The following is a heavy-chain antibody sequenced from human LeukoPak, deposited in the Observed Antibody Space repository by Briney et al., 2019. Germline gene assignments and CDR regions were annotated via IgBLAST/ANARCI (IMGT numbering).Heavy chain of an antibody. CDR3: ARTRGYSYGYFDY. Sequence: GGSLRLSCAASGFTFSSYAMSWVRQAPGKGLEWVANIKQDGSEKYYVDSVKGRFTISRDNAKNSLYLQMNSLRAEDTAVYYCARTRGYSYGYFDYWGQGTLVTVSS. CDR2: IKQDGSEK. CDR1: GFTFSSYA. V-gene: IGHV3-7*01. D-gene: IGHD5-18*01. J-gene: IGHJ4*02.